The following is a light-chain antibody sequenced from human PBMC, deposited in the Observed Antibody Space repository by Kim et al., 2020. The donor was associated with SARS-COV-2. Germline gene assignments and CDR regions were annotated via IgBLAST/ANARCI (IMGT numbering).Light chain of an antibody. CDR1: SNDVGDNKF. V-gene: IGLV2-8*01. CDR3: SSYAGSRFV. CDR2: EVT. Sequence: PGQSVTIPCSGTSNDVGDNKFVSWYQQHPGKAPKVLIYEVTQRPSGVPDRFSGSKSGNTASLTVSGLQPQDEADYYCSSYAGSRFVFGTGTKVTVL. J-gene: IGLJ1*01.